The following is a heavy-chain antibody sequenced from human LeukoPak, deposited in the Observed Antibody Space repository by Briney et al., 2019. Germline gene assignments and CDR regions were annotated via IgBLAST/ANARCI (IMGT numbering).Heavy chain of an antibody. CDR1: GGSFSNYY. J-gene: IGHJ6*03. V-gene: IGHV4-34*01. D-gene: IGHD4-11*01. CDR2: LNHSGTT. CDR3: ARASLYYYYMDV. Sequence: SETLSLTCAVYGGSFSNYYWTWIRQPPGKGLEWIGELNHSGTTNYNPSLKSRVTISEDTSTSQLSLRLNSVTAADTAVYYCARASLYYYYMDVWGKGTTVTVSS.